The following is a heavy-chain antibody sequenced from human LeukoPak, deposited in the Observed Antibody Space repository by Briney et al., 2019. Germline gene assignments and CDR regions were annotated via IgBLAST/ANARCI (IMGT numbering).Heavy chain of an antibody. Sequence: SETLSLTCAVYGGSFSGYYWNWIRQPPGKGLEWIGEINHRGSTNYNPSLKSRVTISVDTSKNQFSLKLSSVTAADTAVYYCARGSDGIGYWGQGTLVTVSS. V-gene: IGHV4-34*01. CDR1: GGSFSGYY. J-gene: IGHJ4*02. D-gene: IGHD1-14*01. CDR2: INHRGST. CDR3: ARGSDGIGY.